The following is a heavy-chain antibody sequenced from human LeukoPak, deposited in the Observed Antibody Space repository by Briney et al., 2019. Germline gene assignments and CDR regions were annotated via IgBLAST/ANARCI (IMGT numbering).Heavy chain of an antibody. D-gene: IGHD6-13*01. CDR2: IYYSGST. Sequence: SETLSLTCTVSGGSISSYYWSWIRQPPGEGLEWIGYIYYSGSTNYNPSLKSRVTISVDTSKNQFSLKLSSVTAADTAVYYCAREYSSGLGYFDLWGRGTLVTVSS. V-gene: IGHV4-59*01. CDR1: GGSISSYY. CDR3: AREYSSGLGYFDL. J-gene: IGHJ2*01.